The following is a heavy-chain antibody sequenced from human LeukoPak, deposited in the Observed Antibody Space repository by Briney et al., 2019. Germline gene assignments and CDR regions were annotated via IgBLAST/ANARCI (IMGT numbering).Heavy chain of an antibody. J-gene: IGHJ4*02. CDR2: IYYSGST. V-gene: IGHV4-30-4*01. CDR3: ARTDTAVVFLDY. D-gene: IGHD5-18*01. Sequence: SQTLSLTCTVSGGSISSGDYHRSWIRQPPGKGLEWFGYIYYSGSTYYNPSLKSRVTISVDTSKNQFSLRLSSVSAADTAIYYCARTDTAVVFLDYWGQGTLVTVSS. CDR1: GGSISSGDYH.